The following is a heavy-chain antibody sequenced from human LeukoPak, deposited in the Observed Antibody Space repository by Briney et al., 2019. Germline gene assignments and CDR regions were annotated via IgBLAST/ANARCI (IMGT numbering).Heavy chain of an antibody. CDR3: ARWSSIKVAATEDY. J-gene: IGHJ4*02. CDR1: GFTFSSYA. D-gene: IGHD6-19*01. CDR2: ISGSGGST. V-gene: IGHV3-23*01. Sequence: QSGGSLRLSCAASGFTFSSYAMSWVRQAPGKGLEWVSAISGSGGSTYYADSAKGRFTISRDNSKNTLYLQMNSLRAEDTALYHCARWSSIKVAATEDYWGQGTLVTVSS.